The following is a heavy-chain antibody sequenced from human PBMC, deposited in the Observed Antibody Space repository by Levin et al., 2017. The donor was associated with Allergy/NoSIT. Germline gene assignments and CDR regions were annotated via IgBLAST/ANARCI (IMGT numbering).Heavy chain of an antibody. CDR2: IYYSGST. J-gene: IGHJ4*02. CDR1: GGSISSSSYY. V-gene: IGHV4-39*01. D-gene: IGHD2-15*01. CDR3: AIVPRGVVVAATN. Sequence: SETLSLTCTVSGGSISSSSYYWGWIRQPPGKGLEWIGSIYYSGSTYYNPSLKSRVTISVDTSKNQFSLKLSSVTAADTAVYYCAIVPRGVVVAATNWGQGTLVTVSS.